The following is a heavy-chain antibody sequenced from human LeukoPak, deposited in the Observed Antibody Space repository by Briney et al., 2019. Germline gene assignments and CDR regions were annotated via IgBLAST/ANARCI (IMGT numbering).Heavy chain of an antibody. D-gene: IGHD6-13*01. Sequence: GGSLRLSCAGAGFSIADHHMDWVRQAPGTGLEWIGRSATTKPNSCTTQYAASVRGRFTISRDDSQNSLYLHLNSLKTEDTAVYYCVRVVTTRSGWYHFDNWGLGTLVSVSS. CDR2: SATTKPNSCTT. V-gene: IGHV3-72*01. CDR3: VRVVTTRSGWYHFDN. CDR1: GFSIADHH. J-gene: IGHJ4*02.